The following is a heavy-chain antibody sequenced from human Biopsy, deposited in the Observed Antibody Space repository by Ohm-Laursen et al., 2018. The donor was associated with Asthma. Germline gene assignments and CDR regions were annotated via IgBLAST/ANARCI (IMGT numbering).Heavy chain of an antibody. Sequence: GTLSLTCTVSGDAMSTSGSYWGWIRQSPGKGLEWIGSIYYSGKTYYNPSLESRVTISADTSKNHFSLKVPSVTAADTAVYYCARAVSSSSYWYFDLWGRGDLVTVSS. CDR1: GDAMSTSGSY. J-gene: IGHJ2*01. CDR3: ARAVSSSSYWYFDL. V-gene: IGHV4-39*02. CDR2: IYYSGKT. D-gene: IGHD6-6*01.